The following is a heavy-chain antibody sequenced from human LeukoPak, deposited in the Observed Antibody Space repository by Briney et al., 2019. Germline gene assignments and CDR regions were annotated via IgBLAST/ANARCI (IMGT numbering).Heavy chain of an antibody. CDR3: ANSRASFDI. CDR2: ISGSGGST. V-gene: IGHV3-23*01. J-gene: IGHJ3*02. CDR1: GFTFSSYA. Sequence: GESLRLSCAASGFTFSSYAMSWVRQAPGKGLEWVSAISGSGGSTHYADSVKGRFTISRDNSKNTLYLQMNSLRAEDTAVYYCANSRASFDIWGQGTMVTVSS.